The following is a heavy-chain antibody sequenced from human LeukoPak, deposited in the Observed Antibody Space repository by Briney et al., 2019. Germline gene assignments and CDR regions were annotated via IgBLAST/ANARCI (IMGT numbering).Heavy chain of an antibody. Sequence: GGSLRLSCAASGFTFRNYLMHWVRQPPGKGLVWVSRINIDETNAYADSVKGRFTISRDNAKNTVYLQMSSLRAEDTAVYFWGRGGDGIDNWGQGTTVIVSS. CDR1: GFTFRNYL. CDR2: INIDETNA. CDR3: GRGGDGIDN. J-gene: IGHJ3*02. V-gene: IGHV3-74*01.